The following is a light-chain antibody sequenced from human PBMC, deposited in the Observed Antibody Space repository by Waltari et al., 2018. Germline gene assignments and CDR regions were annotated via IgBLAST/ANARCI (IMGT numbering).Light chain of an antibody. V-gene: IGLV2-14*03. J-gene: IGLJ2*01. CDR1: SSDITAYNY. CDR2: DVD. Sequence: QSALTQPASVSGSPGQSVIISCIGSSSDITAYNYVSWYQQLPGKAPKRLIYDVDNRPLGVSSRFSGSKSGNTASLTISGLQTEDEADYYCSSYAGSSTVLFGGGTKLTVL. CDR3: SSYAGSSTVL.